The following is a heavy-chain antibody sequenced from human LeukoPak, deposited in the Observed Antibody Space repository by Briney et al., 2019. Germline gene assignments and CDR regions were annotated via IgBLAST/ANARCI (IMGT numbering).Heavy chain of an antibody. CDR3: ARRTPGNAFDI. J-gene: IGHJ3*02. CDR1: GGSISSGGYS. D-gene: IGHD1-14*01. Sequence: MTSETLSLTCAVSGGSISSGGYSWSWIRQPPGKGLEWIGYIYHSGSTYYNPPLKSRVTISVDRSKNQFSLKLSSVTAADTAVYYCARRTPGNAFDIWGQGTMVTVSS. V-gene: IGHV4-30-2*01. CDR2: IYHSGST.